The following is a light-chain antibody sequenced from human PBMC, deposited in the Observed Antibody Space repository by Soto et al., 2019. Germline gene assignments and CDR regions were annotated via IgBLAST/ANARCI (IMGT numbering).Light chain of an antibody. V-gene: IGKV3-20*01. CDR3: QQSGSSNRK. CDR2: GAS. J-gene: IGKJ1*01. Sequence: EIVLTQSPGTLSLSPGARAPLSCRASQSVSSSYLAWYQQKPGQAPRLLIYGASSRATGIPDRFSGSGSGTDFTLTISRLEPEDFAVYHCQQSGSSNRKCGQGTKVDIK. CDR1: QSVSSSY.